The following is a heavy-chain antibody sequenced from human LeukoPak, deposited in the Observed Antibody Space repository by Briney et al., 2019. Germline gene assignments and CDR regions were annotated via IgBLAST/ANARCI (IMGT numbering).Heavy chain of an antibody. CDR3: ARREWDGGPSALGV. Sequence: PSETLSLTCAVSGGSFSNYYWTWIRQPPGKRLEWIGEILHSGRTNYNPSLKSRVTISVDTSKKQFSLRLNSVTAADTGLYYCARREWDGGPSALGVWGQGTLVTVSS. CDR2: ILHSGRT. D-gene: IGHD4-23*01. J-gene: IGHJ4*02. CDR1: GGSFSNYY. V-gene: IGHV4-34*12.